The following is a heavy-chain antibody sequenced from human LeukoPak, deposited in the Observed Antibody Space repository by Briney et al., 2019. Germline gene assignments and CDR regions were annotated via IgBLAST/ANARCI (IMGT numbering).Heavy chain of an antibody. CDR3: ARGSGSGRPLDR. CDR2: MYAGGTT. V-gene: IGHV3-53*01. Sequence: GGSVRLSCAASGVIVSRNFMSWVRQAPGKGLQWVAIMYAGGTTDYSDSVRGRFHISRDSSNNTLSLQINSLRAEDTAVYYCARGSGSGRPLDRWGQGALVTVSS. D-gene: IGHD6-19*01. J-gene: IGHJ5*02. CDR1: GVIVSRNF.